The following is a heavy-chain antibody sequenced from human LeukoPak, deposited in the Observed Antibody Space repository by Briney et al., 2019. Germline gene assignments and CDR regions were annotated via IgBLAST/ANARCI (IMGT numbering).Heavy chain of an antibody. CDR3: ATVLFDCGGDCYSSIGFDY. V-gene: IGHV1-18*01. Sequence: ASVKVSCKASGYTFSSYGITWVRQAPGQGLEWMGWISGYNGKTNFAQKFQGRVTMATDTSTSTAYMELSSLRSEDTAVYYCATVLFDCGGDCYSSIGFDYWGQGTLVTVSS. J-gene: IGHJ4*02. D-gene: IGHD2-21*02. CDR1: GYTFSSYG. CDR2: ISGYNGKT.